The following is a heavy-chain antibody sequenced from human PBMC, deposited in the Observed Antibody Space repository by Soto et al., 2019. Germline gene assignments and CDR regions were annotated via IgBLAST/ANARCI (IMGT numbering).Heavy chain of an antibody. Sequence: QVQLVESGGGVVQPGRSLRLSCAASGFTFSHYAMHWARQAPGKGLEWVAGIWSDGGNENYADSVRGRFTISRDNPKNTLNLQMNNMRAEDTAVYYCARDYGSSAWDYWGQGALVTVSS. D-gene: IGHD3-10*01. CDR2: IWSDGGNE. V-gene: IGHV3-33*01. CDR1: GFTFSHYA. CDR3: ARDYGSSAWDY. J-gene: IGHJ4*02.